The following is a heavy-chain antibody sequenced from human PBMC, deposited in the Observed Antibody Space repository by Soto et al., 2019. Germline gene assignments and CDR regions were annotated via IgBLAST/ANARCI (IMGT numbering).Heavy chain of an antibody. CDR1: GGSISSSNW. CDR3: ARLGVGGELYFDY. Sequence: LSLTCSVSGGSISSSNWWSWVRQPPGKGLEWIGEIYHSGSTNYNPSLKSRVTISVDKSKNQFSLKLSSVTAADTAVYYCARLGVGGELYFDYWGHGTLVTVSS. V-gene: IGHV4-4*02. CDR2: IYHSGST. J-gene: IGHJ4*01. D-gene: IGHD1-26*01.